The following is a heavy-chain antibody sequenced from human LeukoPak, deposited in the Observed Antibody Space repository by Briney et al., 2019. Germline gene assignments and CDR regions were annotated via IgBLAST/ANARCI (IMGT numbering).Heavy chain of an antibody. Sequence: GGPLSLSCAASGCTFSDYYMSWIRHSPAKGLDWVSYISSISSYTYYADSLKVIFTPSRDKGKNSLYLQMNSLRAEDTAVYYCARSVLGEVRGVFDYWGQGTLVTVSS. V-gene: IGHV3-11*03. D-gene: IGHD3-10*01. CDR2: ISSISSYT. CDR1: GCTFSDYY. CDR3: ARSVLGEVRGVFDY. J-gene: IGHJ4*02.